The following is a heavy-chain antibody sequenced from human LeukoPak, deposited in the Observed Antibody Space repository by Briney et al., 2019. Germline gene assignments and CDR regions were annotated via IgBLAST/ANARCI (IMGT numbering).Heavy chain of an antibody. CDR1: GGTFSSYA. CDR2: IIPIFGTA. Sequence: ASVKVSCKASGGTFSSYAISWVRQAPGQGLEWMGGIIPIFGTANYAQKFQGRVTITADESTSTAYMELSSLRSEYTAVYYCVCGGGSKGSGYVGEDVYWGQGTLVTVSS. CDR3: VCGGGSKGSGYVGEDVY. J-gene: IGHJ4*02. V-gene: IGHV1-69*13. D-gene: IGHD3-10*01.